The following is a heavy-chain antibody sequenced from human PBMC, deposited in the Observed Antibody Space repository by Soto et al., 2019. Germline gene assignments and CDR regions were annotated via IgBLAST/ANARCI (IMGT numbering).Heavy chain of an antibody. J-gene: IGHJ4*02. D-gene: IGHD6-13*01. CDR3: ARGIASSGDH. V-gene: IGHV1-3*01. CDR2: INCGNGNT. CDR1: GYTFTPYF. Sequence: ASVKVSCKASGYTFTPYFIHWVRQVPGQSLEWMGWINCGNGNTMYSQKLQDRFTITRDTFASTAYMELSSLRFEDTAVYYCARGIASSGDHWGQGTLVTVSS.